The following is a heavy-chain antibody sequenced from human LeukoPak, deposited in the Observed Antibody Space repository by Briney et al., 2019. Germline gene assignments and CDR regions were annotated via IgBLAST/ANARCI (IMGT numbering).Heavy chain of an antibody. V-gene: IGHV4-59*08. CDR3: AVGSPSSGWYYFDY. D-gene: IGHD6-19*01. CDR2: IYYSWST. Sequence: SETLSLTCTVSGGSISSYYWSWIRQPPGKGLEWIGYIYYSWSTNYNPSLKSRVTISVDTSKNQFSLKLSSVTAADTAVYYCAVGSPSSGWYYFDYWGQGTLVTVSS. CDR1: GGSISSYY. J-gene: IGHJ4*02.